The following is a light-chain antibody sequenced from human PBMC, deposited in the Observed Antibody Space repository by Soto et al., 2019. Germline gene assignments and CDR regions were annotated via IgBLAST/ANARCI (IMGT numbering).Light chain of an antibody. Sequence: QSALTQPASVSGSPGQSITISCTGTSSDVGGYNYVSWYQQHPGKAPKLMIYDVSNRPSGVSNRFSGYKSGNTASLTISGLQAEDEADYYCSSYTSRSTHVFGTGTKLTVL. CDR1: SSDVGGYNY. CDR3: SSYTSRSTHV. J-gene: IGLJ1*01. V-gene: IGLV2-14*01. CDR2: DVS.